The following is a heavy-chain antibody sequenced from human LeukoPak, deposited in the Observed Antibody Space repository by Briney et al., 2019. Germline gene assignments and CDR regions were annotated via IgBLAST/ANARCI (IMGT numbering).Heavy chain of an antibody. CDR2: IYYSGST. Sequence: SETLSLTCTVSGGSISSKSYYWGWIRQPPGKGLEWIGSIYYSGSTYYNPSLKSRVTISVDTSKNQFSLKLSSVTAADTAVYYCAGRVGATYYFDYWGQGTLVTVSS. D-gene: IGHD1-26*01. CDR3: AGRVGATYYFDY. CDR1: GGSISSKSYY. V-gene: IGHV4-39*01. J-gene: IGHJ4*02.